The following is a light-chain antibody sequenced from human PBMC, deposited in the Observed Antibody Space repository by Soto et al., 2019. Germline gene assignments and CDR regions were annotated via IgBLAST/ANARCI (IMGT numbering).Light chain of an antibody. V-gene: IGLV2-14*01. CDR3: GSYASSGSVV. J-gene: IGLJ2*01. CDR2: EVS. CDR1: SSDVGGYNH. Sequence: QSVLTQPASVSGSPGQSITISCTGTSSDVGGYNHVSWYQQHPGKAPKRMIYEVSNRPSGVSDRFSGSKSGNTASLTITGLQAEDEGDYYCGSYASSGSVVFGGGTKVTVL.